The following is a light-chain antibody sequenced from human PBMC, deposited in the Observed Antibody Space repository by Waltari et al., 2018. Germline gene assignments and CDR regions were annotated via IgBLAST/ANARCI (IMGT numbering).Light chain of an antibody. CDR1: EDIVNY. J-gene: IGKJ5*01. CDR3: QQSDNFPFT. CDR2: EAS. V-gene: IGKV1-33*01. Sequence: DIQMTQSPSSLSASVGDRVTITCQASEDIVNYLNWYQQKSGKAPKLLIYEASNLETGVPSMFSGNGSRTDFTFPITTLQPEDLATYYCQQSDNFPFTFGQGTRLDLK.